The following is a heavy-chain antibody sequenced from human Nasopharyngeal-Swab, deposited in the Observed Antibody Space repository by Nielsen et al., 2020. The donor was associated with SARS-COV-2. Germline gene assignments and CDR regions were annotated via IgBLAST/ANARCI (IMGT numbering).Heavy chain of an antibody. D-gene: IGHD3-3*01. J-gene: IGHJ6*02. V-gene: IGHV4-34*01. Sequence: GSLRLSCAVSGGSFSGYYWSWIRHPPGKGLDWLGKINHSGRTNYNPSLKSRVTMSVDTSKNQSSLKLSSVTAADTAVYYCARGRGLRHYYYYYGMDVWGQGTTVTVSS. CDR2: INHSGRT. CDR1: GGSFSGYY. CDR3: ARGRGLRHYYYYYGMDV.